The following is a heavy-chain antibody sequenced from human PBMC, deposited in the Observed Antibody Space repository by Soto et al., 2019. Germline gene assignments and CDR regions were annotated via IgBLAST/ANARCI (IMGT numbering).Heavy chain of an antibody. D-gene: IGHD5-18*01. V-gene: IGHV3-30-3*01. CDR2: ISYDENKR. Sequence: QVQLVESGGGVVQPGRSLRLSCAASGFSLRNYDMHWVRQAPGKGLEWVAVISYDENKRYYTDSVKGRFTISRDNSXNXXYLQVNSLRAEDTAVYYCARAMDTAMASKDNWFDPWGQGTLVTVSS. CDR3: ARAMDTAMASKDNWFDP. CDR1: GFSLRNYD. J-gene: IGHJ5*02.